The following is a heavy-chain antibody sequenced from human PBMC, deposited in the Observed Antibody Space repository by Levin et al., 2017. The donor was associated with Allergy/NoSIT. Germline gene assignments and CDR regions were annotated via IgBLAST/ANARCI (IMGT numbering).Heavy chain of an antibody. Sequence: QAGGSLRLSCAASGFTFSTYPMHWVRQAPGKGLEWVAVISDDGRDKHYADSVKGRFTISRDNSKNTLYLQVNSLRAEDTAVYHCARDGVIAAATYYFDCWGQGTLVTVSA. CDR1: GFTFSTYP. V-gene: IGHV3-30*04. J-gene: IGHJ4*02. CDR3: ARDGVIAAATYYFDC. CDR2: ISDDGRDK. D-gene: IGHD6-13*01.